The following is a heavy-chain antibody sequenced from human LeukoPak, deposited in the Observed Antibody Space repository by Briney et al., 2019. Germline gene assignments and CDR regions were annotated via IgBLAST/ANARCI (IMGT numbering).Heavy chain of an antibody. CDR1: GGSISSYY. CDR2: IYYSGST. J-gene: IGHJ4*02. V-gene: IGHV4-59*08. CDR3: ASSMVRGTFDY. D-gene: IGHD3-10*01. Sequence: SETLSLTCTVSGGSISSYYWSWIRQPPGKGLEWIGYIYYSGSTNYNPSLNSRVTISVDTSKNQFSLKLSSVTAADTAVYYCASSMVRGTFDYWGQGTLVTVSS.